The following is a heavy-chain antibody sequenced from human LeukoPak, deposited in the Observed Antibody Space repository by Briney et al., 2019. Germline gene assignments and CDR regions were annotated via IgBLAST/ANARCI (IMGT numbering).Heavy chain of an antibody. J-gene: IGHJ4*02. CDR1: GFTFSSYS. D-gene: IGHD6-19*01. CDR2: ISSSSSYI. CDR3: ASAAVAGRNY. V-gene: IGHV3-21*01. Sequence: GGSLRLSCAASGFTFSSYSMNWVRQAPGKGLEWVSSISSSSSYIYYADSVKGRFTISRDNAKNSLYLQMNSLRAEDTAVYCCASAAVAGRNYWGQGTLVTVSS.